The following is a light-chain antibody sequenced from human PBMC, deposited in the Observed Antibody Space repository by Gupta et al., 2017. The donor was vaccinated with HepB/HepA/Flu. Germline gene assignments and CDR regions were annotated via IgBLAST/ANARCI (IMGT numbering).Light chain of an antibody. J-gene: IGLJ3*02. Sequence: QSALTQPASVSGSPGQSITISCTGTSSDVGGYNFVSWYQQHPGKAPKFMIYDVSTRPSGVSNRFSGSKSGNTASPTISGLQAEDEADDYCSSYTSSSTGVFGGGTKLTVL. CDR3: SSYTSSSTGV. CDR2: DVS. CDR1: SSDVGGYNF. V-gene: IGLV2-14*03.